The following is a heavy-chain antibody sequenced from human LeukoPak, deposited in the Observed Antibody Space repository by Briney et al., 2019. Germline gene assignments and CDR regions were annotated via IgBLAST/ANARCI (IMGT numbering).Heavy chain of an antibody. Sequence: GGPLRLSCAASGFTFSSYWMHWVRQVPGKGLVWVSRINSDGSSTSYADSVKGRFTISRDNAKNTLYLQMNSLRAEDTAVYYCARGPIAAAGKDWLNMDVWGKGTTVTVSS. CDR1: GFTFSSYW. J-gene: IGHJ6*03. V-gene: IGHV3-74*01. CDR3: ARGPIAAAGKDWLNMDV. D-gene: IGHD6-13*01. CDR2: INSDGSST.